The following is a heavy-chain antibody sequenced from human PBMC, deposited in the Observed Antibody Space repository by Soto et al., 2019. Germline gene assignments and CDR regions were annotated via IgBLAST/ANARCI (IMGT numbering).Heavy chain of an antibody. V-gene: IGHV3-30*18. CDR1: GFTFSSYG. Sequence: GGSLRLSCAASGFTFSSYGMHWVRQAPGKGLEWVAVISYDGSNKYYADSVKGRFTISRDNSKNTLYLQMNSLRAEDTAVYYCAKDRRYSGYDYGPLSINCYYGTDVWGQGTTVTVSS. CDR3: AKDRRYSGYDYGPLSINCYYGTDV. J-gene: IGHJ6*02. D-gene: IGHD5-12*01. CDR2: ISYDGSNK.